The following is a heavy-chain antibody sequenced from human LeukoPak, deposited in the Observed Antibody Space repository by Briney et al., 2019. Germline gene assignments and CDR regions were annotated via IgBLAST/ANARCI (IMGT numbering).Heavy chain of an antibody. V-gene: IGHV3-21*01. CDR3: ARDTTPLVAAAVAGGLNY. J-gene: IGHJ4*02. Sequence: GGSLRLSCAASGFTFSSYSMSWVRQAPGKGLEWVSSISSSSSYIYYADSVKGRFTISRDNAKNSLYLQMNSLRAEDTAVYYCARDTTPLVAAAVAGGLNYWGQGTLVTVSS. CDR2: ISSSSSYI. CDR1: GFTFSSYS. D-gene: IGHD6-13*01.